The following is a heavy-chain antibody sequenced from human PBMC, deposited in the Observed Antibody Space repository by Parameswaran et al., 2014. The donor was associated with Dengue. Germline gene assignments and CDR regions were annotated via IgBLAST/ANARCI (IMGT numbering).Heavy chain of an antibody. CDR2: INTNTGNP. D-gene: IGHD4-17*01. V-gene: IGHV7-4-1*02. J-gene: IGHJ6*02. CDR3: ARVRMTTASYYYYYYGMDV. Sequence: VRQAPGQGLEWMGWINTNTGNPTYAQGFTGRFVFSLDTSVSTAYLQISSLKAEDTAVYYCARVRMTTASYYYYYYGMDVWGQGTTVTVSS.